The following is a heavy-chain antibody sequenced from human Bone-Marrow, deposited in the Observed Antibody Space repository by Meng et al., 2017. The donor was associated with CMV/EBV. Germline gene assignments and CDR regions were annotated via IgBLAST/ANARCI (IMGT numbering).Heavy chain of an antibody. CDR2: IIPIFGTA. CDR1: GYTFASYA. D-gene: IGHD1-26*01. CDR3: ARGGSLDAFDI. V-gene: IGHV1-69*05. J-gene: IGHJ3*02. Sequence: SVKVSCKASGYTFASYAISWVRQAPGQGLEWMGGIIPIFGTANYAQKFQGRVTITTDESTSTAYMELSSLRSEDTAVYYCARGGSLDAFDIWGQGTMVTVSS.